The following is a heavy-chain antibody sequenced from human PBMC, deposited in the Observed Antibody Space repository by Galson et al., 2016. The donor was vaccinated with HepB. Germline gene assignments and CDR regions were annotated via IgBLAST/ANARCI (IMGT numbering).Heavy chain of an antibody. Sequence: VKVSCKASGYTFSGFYIHWVRQAPGQGLEWMGWINPNSGVTTYAQKFQGRVTMTRDTSISTVYMELSSLRSDDTAMYYCAREAKPYGDVDSWGQGTLVTVSS. J-gene: IGHJ4*02. V-gene: IGHV1-2*02. CDR2: INPNSGVT. CDR1: GYTFSGFY. CDR3: AREAKPYGDVDS. D-gene: IGHD4-17*01.